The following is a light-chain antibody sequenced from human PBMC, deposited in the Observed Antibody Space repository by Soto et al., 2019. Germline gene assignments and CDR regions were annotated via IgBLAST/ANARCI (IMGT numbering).Light chain of an antibody. J-gene: IGKJ3*01. Sequence: DIQMTQSPSSLSASVGDRVTITYQASQDITIYLNWYQQRPGRAPKLLIYDASTLETGVPSRFSGSGSGTVFTFTISSLQPEDIATYYCQHYENLPFTFGPGTQVAI. CDR3: QHYENLPFT. CDR2: DAS. V-gene: IGKV1-33*01. CDR1: QDITIY.